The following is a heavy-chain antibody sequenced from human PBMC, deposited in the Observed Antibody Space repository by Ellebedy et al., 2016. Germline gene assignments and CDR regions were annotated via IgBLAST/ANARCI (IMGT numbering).Heavy chain of an antibody. V-gene: IGHV3-7*01. J-gene: IGHJ4*02. Sequence: GESLKISCAASGFTFSNYWMSWVRQAPGKGLEWVANIKQNGSEIYYVDSVKGRFTISRDNAKNSLYLQMNSLRAEDTAVYYCAREGSSGFDYWGQGTLVTVSS. D-gene: IGHD6-19*01. CDR1: GFTFSNYW. CDR2: IKQNGSEI. CDR3: AREGSSGFDY.